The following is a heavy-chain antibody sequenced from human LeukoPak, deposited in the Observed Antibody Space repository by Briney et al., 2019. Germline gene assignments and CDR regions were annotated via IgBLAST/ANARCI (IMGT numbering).Heavy chain of an antibody. CDR2: ISDDGTKQ. V-gene: IGHV3-30*19. CDR3: ATHSFDY. Sequence: GGSLRLSCAASGFTFSSYGMHWVRQAPGKGLEWVATISDDGTKQFYADAVKGRFTISRDNTKNTLYLQMSSLRTEDTAMYYCATHSFDYWGQGTLVTVSS. J-gene: IGHJ4*02. CDR1: GFTFSSYG.